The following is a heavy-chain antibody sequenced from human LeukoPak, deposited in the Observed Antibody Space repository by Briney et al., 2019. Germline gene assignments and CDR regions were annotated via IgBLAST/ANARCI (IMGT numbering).Heavy chain of an antibody. Sequence: SETLSPTCAVYGGPFSGYYWSWIRQPRGKGLEWIGEINHSGSTNYNPSLKSRVTISVDTSKNQFSLKLSSVTAADTAVYYCARGDSYGLSDYWGQGTLVTVSS. J-gene: IGHJ4*02. V-gene: IGHV4-34*01. D-gene: IGHD5-18*01. CDR3: ARGDSYGLSDY. CDR2: INHSGST. CDR1: GGPFSGYY.